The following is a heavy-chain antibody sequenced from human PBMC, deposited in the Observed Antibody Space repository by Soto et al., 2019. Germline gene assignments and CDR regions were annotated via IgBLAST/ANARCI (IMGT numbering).Heavy chain of an antibody. J-gene: IGHJ4*02. D-gene: IGHD3-3*01. CDR2: INHSGST. CDR3: ARGLDYDFWSGKYFDY. V-gene: IGHV4-34*01. Sequence: QVQLQQWGAGLLKPSETLSLTCAVYGGSFSGYYWSWIRQPPGKGLEWIGEINHSGSTNYNPSLKSRVTISVDTSKNQFSLKLSSVTAADTAVYYCARGLDYDFWSGKYFDYWGQGTLVTVSS. CDR1: GGSFSGYY.